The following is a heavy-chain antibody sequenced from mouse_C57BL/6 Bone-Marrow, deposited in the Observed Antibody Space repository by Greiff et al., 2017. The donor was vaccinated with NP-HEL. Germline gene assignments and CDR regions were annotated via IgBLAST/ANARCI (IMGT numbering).Heavy chain of an antibody. CDR3: ARPYYYGSSLFDY. CDR1: GFTFSDYG. D-gene: IGHD1-1*01. Sequence: EVQLQESGGGLVKPGGSLKLSCAASGFTFSDYGMHWVRQAPDKGLEWVAYISSGSSTIYYADTVKGRFTISRDNAKNTLFLQMTSLRSEDTAMYYCARPYYYGSSLFDYWGQGTTLTVSS. CDR2: ISSGSSTI. V-gene: IGHV5-17*01. J-gene: IGHJ2*01.